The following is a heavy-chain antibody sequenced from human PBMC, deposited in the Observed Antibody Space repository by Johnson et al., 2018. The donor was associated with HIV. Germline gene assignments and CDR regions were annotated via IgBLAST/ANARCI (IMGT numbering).Heavy chain of an antibody. D-gene: IGHD1-26*01. V-gene: IGHV3-53*01. J-gene: IGHJ3*02. CDR2: SWNSGSI. CDR3: AKWGSMRATSAFDI. Sequence: MQLVESGGGLIQPGGSLRVSCAASGFSVSGNYMSWVRQAPGKGLEWVSGISWNSGSIGYAASVKGRLTISRDNSKNKLYLQMNSLRAEDTAVYYCAKWGSMRATSAFDIWGQGTMVTVSS. CDR1: GFSVSGNY.